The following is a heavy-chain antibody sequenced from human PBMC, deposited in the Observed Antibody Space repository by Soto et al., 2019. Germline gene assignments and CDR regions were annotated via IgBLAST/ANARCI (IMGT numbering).Heavy chain of an antibody. D-gene: IGHD2-21*01. CDR3: AKDMWWSSLSHRYFDY. V-gene: IGHV3-30*18. CDR1: GFTFSSYC. CDR2: ISYDGSNK. Sequence: LILSCAASGFTFSSYCMHWVRHAPVNLLEWVAFISYDGSNKYYADSVKGRFTISRDNSKNSLYLQMNSLRAEDTAVYYSAKDMWWSSLSHRYFDYWGQGTLVTVSS. J-gene: IGHJ4*02.